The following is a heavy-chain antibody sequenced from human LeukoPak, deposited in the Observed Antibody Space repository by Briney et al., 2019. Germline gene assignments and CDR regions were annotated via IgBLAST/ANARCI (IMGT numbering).Heavy chain of an antibody. Sequence: GASVKVSCKASGGTFSNYVISWVRQAPGQGLQWMGAIIRTFTTTKYAQEFQGRVTITTDDSTSTAYMELNSLRSEDTAIFYCASTSIYGDDVAFAFDHWGQGTLVTVSS. V-gene: IGHV1-69*05. J-gene: IGHJ4*02. D-gene: IGHD4-17*01. CDR3: ASTSIYGDDVAFAFDH. CDR2: IIRTFTTT. CDR1: GGTFSNYV.